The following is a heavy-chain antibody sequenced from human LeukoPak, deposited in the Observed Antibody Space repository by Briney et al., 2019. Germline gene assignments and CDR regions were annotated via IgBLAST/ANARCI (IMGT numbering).Heavy chain of an antibody. Sequence: TGGSLRLSCAASGFTFSSYGMHWVRQAPGKGLDWVAFIRYDGTNEYYADSVKGRFTISRDNSEKMLYLQMNSLRAEDTALYYCAKGLHSSSWNDAFDIWGQGTMVTVSS. J-gene: IGHJ3*02. CDR1: GFTFSSYG. D-gene: IGHD6-13*01. V-gene: IGHV3-30*02. CDR2: IRYDGTNE. CDR3: AKGLHSSSWNDAFDI.